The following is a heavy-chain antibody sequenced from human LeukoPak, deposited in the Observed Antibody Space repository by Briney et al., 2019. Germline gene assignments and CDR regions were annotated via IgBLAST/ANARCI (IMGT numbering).Heavy chain of an antibody. CDR2: IYHSGST. CDR3: ARESYSSGWYVLY. J-gene: IGHJ4*02. CDR1: GGSISSSNW. D-gene: IGHD6-19*01. Sequence: PSGTLSRTCAVSGGSISSSNWWSWVRQPPGKGPEWIGEIYHSGSTNYNPSLKSRVTISVDKSKNQFSLKLSSVTAADTAVYYCARESYSSGWYVLYWGQGTLVTVSS. V-gene: IGHV4-4*02.